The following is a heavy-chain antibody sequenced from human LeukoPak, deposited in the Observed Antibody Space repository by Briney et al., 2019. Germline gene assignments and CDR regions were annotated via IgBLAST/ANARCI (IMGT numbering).Heavy chain of an antibody. J-gene: IGHJ3*02. CDR1: GYTFTSYY. V-gene: IGHV7-4-1*02. Sequence: ASVKVSCKASGYTFTSYYMHWVRQAPGQGLEWMGWINTNTGNPTYAQGFTGRFVFSLDTSVSTAYLQISSLKAEDTAVYYCARDGGEGYSYGYRDAFDIWGQGTMVTVSS. D-gene: IGHD5-18*01. CDR3: ARDGGEGYSYGYRDAFDI. CDR2: INTNTGNP.